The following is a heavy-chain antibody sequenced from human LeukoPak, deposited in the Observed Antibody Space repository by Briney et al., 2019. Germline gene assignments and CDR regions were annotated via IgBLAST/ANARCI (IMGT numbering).Heavy chain of an antibody. J-gene: IGHJ4*02. CDR3: ARHHRYCSGGSCYLFDY. V-gene: IGHV4-59*08. CDR2: FYYSGST. CDR1: GGSISSYY. Sequence: PSETLSLTCTVSGGSISSYYWSWIRQPPGKGLEWIGYFYYSGSTNYNPSLKSRVTISVDTSKNQFSLKLSSVTAADTAVYYCARHHRYCSGGSCYLFDYWGQGTLVTVSS. D-gene: IGHD2-15*01.